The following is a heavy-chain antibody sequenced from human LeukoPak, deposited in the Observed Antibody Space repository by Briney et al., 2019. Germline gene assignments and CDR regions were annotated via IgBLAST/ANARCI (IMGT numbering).Heavy chain of an antibody. D-gene: IGHD6-13*01. Sequence: GGPLRLSCAASGFTFSSYAMSWVRQAPGKGLEWVSAISGSGGSTYYADSVKGRFTISRDNSKNTLYLQMNSLRAEDTAVYYCAGSYSSSWYGGFDYWGQGTLVTVSS. CDR3: AGSYSSSWYGGFDY. V-gene: IGHV3-23*01. J-gene: IGHJ4*02. CDR1: GFTFSSYA. CDR2: ISGSGGST.